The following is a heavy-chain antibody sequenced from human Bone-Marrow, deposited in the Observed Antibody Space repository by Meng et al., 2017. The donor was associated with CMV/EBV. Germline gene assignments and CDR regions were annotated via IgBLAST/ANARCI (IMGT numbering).Heavy chain of an antibody. CDR3: ARSRKGERGSYFDY. V-gene: IGHV1-2*02. Sequence: ASVKVSCKASGYTFTGYYMHWVRQAPGQGLEWMGWINPNSGGTNYAQKFQGRVTMTRDTSISTAYIELSRLRSDDTAVYYCARSRKGERGSYFDYCGQGTLVTVSS. CDR2: INPNSGGT. CDR1: GYTFTGYY. D-gene: IGHD1-26*01. J-gene: IGHJ4*02.